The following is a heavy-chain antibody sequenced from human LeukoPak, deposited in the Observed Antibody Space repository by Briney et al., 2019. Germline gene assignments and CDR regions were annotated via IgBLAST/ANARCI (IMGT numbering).Heavy chain of an antibody. V-gene: IGHV1-18*01. CDR2: ISAYNGNT. CDR1: GYTFTSYG. D-gene: IGHD3-3*01. Sequence: GASVKVSCKASGYTFTSYGISWVRQAPGQGLEWMGWISAYNGNTNYAQKFEGRVTMTEDTSTDTAYLELSSLRSEDTVVYYCATILLSKKRYYDFWTSAFDFWGQGTLVTVSS. J-gene: IGHJ3*01. CDR3: ATILLSKKRYYDFWTSAFDF.